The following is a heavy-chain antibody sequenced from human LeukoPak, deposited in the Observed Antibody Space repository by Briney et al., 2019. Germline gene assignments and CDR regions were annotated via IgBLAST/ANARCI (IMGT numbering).Heavy chain of an antibody. J-gene: IGHJ4*02. CDR1: GGSLSSYY. D-gene: IGHD5-18*01. V-gene: IGHV4-59*01. Sequence: PSETLSLTCTVSGGSLSSYYWSWIRQPPGKGLEWIGYIYYSGSTNYNPSLQSRVTISVDTSKNQFSLKLSSVTAADTAVYYCAGRGYSYGYDYWGQGTLVTVSS. CDR2: IYYSGST. CDR3: AGRGYSYGYDY.